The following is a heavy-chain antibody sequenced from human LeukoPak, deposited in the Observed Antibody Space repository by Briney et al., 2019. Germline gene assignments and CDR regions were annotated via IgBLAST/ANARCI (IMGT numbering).Heavy chain of an antibody. Sequence: ASVKVSCKVSGYTFTDYYMDWVQQAPGKGLEWMGLVDPEDGETIYAEKFQGRVTITADTSTDTAYMELSSLRSEDTAVYYCATEYLDCSSTSCAPSYWGQGTLVTVSS. CDR2: VDPEDGET. CDR1: GYTFTDYY. J-gene: IGHJ4*02. V-gene: IGHV1-69-2*01. D-gene: IGHD2-2*01. CDR3: ATEYLDCSSTSCAPSY.